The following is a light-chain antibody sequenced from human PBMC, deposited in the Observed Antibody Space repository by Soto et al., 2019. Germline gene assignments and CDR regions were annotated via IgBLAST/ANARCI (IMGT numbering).Light chain of an antibody. Sequence: QLVLTQPPSVSGAPGQRVTISCSGSSSNIGAGYDVHWYQQLPGTAPKLLISGNSNRPSGVPDRFSGSKSGTSASLAITGLQAEDEADYYCQSYDSSLSSWVFGGGTKLTVL. V-gene: IGLV1-40*01. J-gene: IGLJ3*02. CDR3: QSYDSSLSSWV. CDR1: SSNIGAGYD. CDR2: GNS.